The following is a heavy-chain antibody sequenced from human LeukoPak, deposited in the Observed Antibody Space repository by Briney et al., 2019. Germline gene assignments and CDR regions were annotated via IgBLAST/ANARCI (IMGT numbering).Heavy chain of an antibody. CDR3: AKDRKDLRCLDY. Sequence: PGGSLRLSCAASGFTFSSYAMSWVRQAPGKGLEWVSAISGSGGSTYYADSVKGRFTISRDNSKNTLYLQMNSLRAEDAAVYYCAKDRKDLRCLDYWGQGTLVTVSS. D-gene: IGHD4-17*01. V-gene: IGHV3-23*01. CDR2: ISGSGGST. J-gene: IGHJ4*02. CDR1: GFTFSSYA.